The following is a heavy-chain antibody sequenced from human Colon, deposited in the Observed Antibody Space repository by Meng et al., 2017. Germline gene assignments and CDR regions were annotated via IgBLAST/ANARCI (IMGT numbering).Heavy chain of an antibody. CDR2: INPSGGAT. J-gene: IGHJ5*02. CDR3: TRVADRGFGPRFWFDP. CDR1: GYTLTDYY. D-gene: IGHD3-16*01. Sequence: QVQLVQSGSEGKEPGASVKVACKASGYTLTDYYIHWVRQAPGQGLEWMGIINPSGGATSYAQKFKGRITLTRDTSTNTVYMEMSSLRVDDTATYFCTRVADRGFGPRFWFDPWGQGTLVTVSS. V-gene: IGHV1-46*01.